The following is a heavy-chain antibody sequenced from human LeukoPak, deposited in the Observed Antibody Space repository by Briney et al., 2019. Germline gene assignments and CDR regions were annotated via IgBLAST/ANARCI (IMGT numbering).Heavy chain of an antibody. CDR2: IIPIFGTA. J-gene: IGHJ4*02. Sequence: ASVKVSCKASGGTFSSYAISWVRQAPGQGLEWMGGIIPIFGTANYAQKFQGRVTITADESTSTAYMELSSLRSEDTAIYYCARSPEGYLGDYWGQGTLVTVSS. V-gene: IGHV1-69*13. CDR3: ARSPEGYLGDY. D-gene: IGHD2-15*01. CDR1: GGTFSSYA.